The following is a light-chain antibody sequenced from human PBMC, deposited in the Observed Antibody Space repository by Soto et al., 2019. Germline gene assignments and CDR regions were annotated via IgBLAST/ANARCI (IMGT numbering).Light chain of an antibody. J-gene: IGKJ5*01. CDR1: QDIGIY. CDR3: QRYNSVPVT. Sequence: IQMTQSPSSLSASVGDRVTITCRSSQDIGIYLAWYQQRPGTVPKLLIYSASTLQSRFPARFSGSGSGTDFTLTISILQPEDVATYYCQRYNSVPVTFGHGTRLEIK. CDR2: SAS. V-gene: IGKV1-27*01.